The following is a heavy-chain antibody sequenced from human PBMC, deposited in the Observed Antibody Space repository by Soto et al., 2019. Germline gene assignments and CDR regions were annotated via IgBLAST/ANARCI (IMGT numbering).Heavy chain of an antibody. D-gene: IGHD6-13*01. CDR3: AKSWQGYFYYGMDV. J-gene: IGHJ6*02. Sequence: AQLLQSGGGLGQPGGSLRVSCAGSGFTFSSYAMSWVRQAPGKGLEWVSSITASGDTTYYADSVRGRFTISRDNSKNTLFLQMSSLTAQDTAEYYCAKSWQGYFYYGMDVWGQGTTVTVSS. CDR2: ITASGDTT. CDR1: GFTFSSYA. V-gene: IGHV3-23*01.